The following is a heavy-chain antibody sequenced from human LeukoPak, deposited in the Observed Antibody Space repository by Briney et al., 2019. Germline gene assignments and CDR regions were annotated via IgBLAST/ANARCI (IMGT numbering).Heavy chain of an antibody. V-gene: IGHV3-23*01. CDR1: GFTFTSYA. Sequence: GGSLRLSCAASGFTFTSYAMIWVRQAPGKGLEWVSAFSGTGSSTYYADSVKGRFTISRDNSKNTLYLQMNSLRAEDTAVYYCAKHRGSSWYDAFDVCGQGTMVTVSS. CDR2: FSGTGSST. D-gene: IGHD6-13*01. CDR3: AKHRGSSWYDAFDV. J-gene: IGHJ3*01.